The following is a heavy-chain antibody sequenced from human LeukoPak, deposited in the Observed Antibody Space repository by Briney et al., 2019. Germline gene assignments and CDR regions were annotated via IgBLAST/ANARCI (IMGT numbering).Heavy chain of an antibody. Sequence: PGGSLRLSCAASGFTFSSYGMHWVRQAPGKGLEWVAVIWYDGSNKYYADSVKGRFTISRDNSKNTLYLQMNSLRAEDTAVYYCAKDTSGGRSTADYWGQGTLVTVSS. CDR2: IWYDGSNK. CDR1: GFTFSSYG. V-gene: IGHV3-33*06. CDR3: AKDTSGGRSTADY. J-gene: IGHJ4*02. D-gene: IGHD6-19*01.